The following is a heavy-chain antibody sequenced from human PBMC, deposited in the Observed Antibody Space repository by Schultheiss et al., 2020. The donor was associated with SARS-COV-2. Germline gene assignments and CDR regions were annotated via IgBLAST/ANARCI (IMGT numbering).Heavy chain of an antibody. V-gene: IGHV3-11*06. CDR2: INSAGYI. J-gene: IGHJ4*02. CDR3: ARGISSHAVFDY. D-gene: IGHD3-3*02. CDR1: GGSISSGGYY. Sequence: LSLTCTVSGGSISSGGYYWSWIRQHPGKGLEWVAYINSAGYIHYAESVEGRFTISRDNAKNSLYLQMNSLRAGDTAVYYCARGISSHAVFDYWGQGTLVTVSS.